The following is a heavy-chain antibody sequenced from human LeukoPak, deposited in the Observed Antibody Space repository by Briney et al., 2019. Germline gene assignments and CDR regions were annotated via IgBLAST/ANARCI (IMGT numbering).Heavy chain of an antibody. J-gene: IGHJ6*03. CDR2: IYTSGST. D-gene: IGHD2-15*01. CDR1: GGSISSYY. V-gene: IGHV4-4*07. CDR3: AGYSCSGGSCYSPYYYYMDV. Sequence: SETPSLTCTVSGGSISSYYWSWIRQPAGKGLEWIGRIYTSGSTNYNPSLKSRVTMSVDTSKNQFSLKLSSVTAADTAVYYCAGYSCSGGSCYSPYYYYMDVWGKGTTVTISS.